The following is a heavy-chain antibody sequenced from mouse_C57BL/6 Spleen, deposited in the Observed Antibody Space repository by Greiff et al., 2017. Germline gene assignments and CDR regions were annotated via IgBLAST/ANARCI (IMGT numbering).Heavy chain of an antibody. CDR1: GYTFTSYW. CDR2: IYPGSGST. Sequence: QVQLQQPGAELVKPGASVKMSCKASGYTFTSYWITWVKQRPGQGLEWIGDIYPGSGSTNYNEKFKSKATLTGDTSSSTAYMQLSSLTSEDSAVYYCARRGGTNWFAYWGQGTLVTVSA. V-gene: IGHV1-55*01. D-gene: IGHD1-1*01. J-gene: IGHJ3*01. CDR3: ARRGGTNWFAY.